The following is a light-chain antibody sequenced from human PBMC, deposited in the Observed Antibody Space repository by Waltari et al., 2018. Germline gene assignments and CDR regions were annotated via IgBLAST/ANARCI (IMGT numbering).Light chain of an antibody. CDR3: QHYGSSLST. J-gene: IGKJ4*01. Sequence: EIVLTQFTGTLSLSPGARAPLSCRASQSVSTYLAWYQQKPGQAPSLLIHGASSRATGIPDRFSGGGSGTDFTLTISRLEPEDFAVYYCQHYGSSLSTFGGGTKVEIK. CDR1: QSVSTY. CDR2: GAS. V-gene: IGKV3-20*01.